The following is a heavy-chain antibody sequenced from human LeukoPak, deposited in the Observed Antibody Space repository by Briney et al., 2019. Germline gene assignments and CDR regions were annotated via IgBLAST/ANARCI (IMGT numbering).Heavy chain of an antibody. V-gene: IGHV4-38-2*01. Sequence: SETLSLTCAVSGYSISSGYYWGWIRQPPGKGLEWIGSIYYSGSTYYNPSLKSRVTIPVDTSKNQFSLKLSSVTAADTAVYYCARHSGEQQLVLNYYYMDVWGKGTTVTVSS. CDR1: GYSISSGYY. D-gene: IGHD6-13*01. CDR3: ARHSGEQQLVLNYYYMDV. J-gene: IGHJ6*03. CDR2: IYYSGST.